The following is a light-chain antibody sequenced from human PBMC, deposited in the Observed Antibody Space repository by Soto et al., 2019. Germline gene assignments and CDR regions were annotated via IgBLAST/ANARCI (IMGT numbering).Light chain of an antibody. Sequence: QSALTQPASESRSPGQSITICGAGTSSDIGAYNFVSWYQQHPGKAPKLMLYDVNIRPSGVSNRFSGSKSGNTASLTISGLQAEDEADYYYTSWTTSTTMIFGGGTQLTVL. CDR1: SSDIGAYNF. CDR2: DVN. CDR3: TSWTTSTTMI. V-gene: IGLV2-14*03. J-gene: IGLJ7*01.